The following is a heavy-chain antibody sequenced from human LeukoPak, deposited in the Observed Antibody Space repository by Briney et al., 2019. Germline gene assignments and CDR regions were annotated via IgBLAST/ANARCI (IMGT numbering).Heavy chain of an antibody. CDR1: GGTFSSYT. J-gene: IGHJ5*02. CDR3: ARAGLASWFDP. CDR2: IILILGIA. Sequence: SVKVSCKASGGTFSSYTISWVRQAPGQGLEWMGRIILILGIANYAQKFQGRVTITADKSTSTAYMELSSLRSEDTAVYYCARAGLASWFDPWGRGTLVTVSS. V-gene: IGHV1-69*02. D-gene: IGHD6-6*01.